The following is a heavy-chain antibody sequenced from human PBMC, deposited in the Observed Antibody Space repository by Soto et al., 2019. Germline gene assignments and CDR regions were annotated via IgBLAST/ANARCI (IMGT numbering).Heavy chain of an antibody. Sequence: EVQLVESGGGLVKPGGSLRLSCGASGFTFNYAWMNWVRQAPGKGLEWVGRIKSQGDGGTTDFAAPVKGRFTISRDDSKNTLDLQMNSLQTDDTAVYYCTADLPWVRTDYGFDYWGQGTLVTVSS. CDR2: IKSQGDGGTT. J-gene: IGHJ4*02. CDR3: TADLPWVRTDYGFDY. V-gene: IGHV3-15*07. D-gene: IGHD4-17*01. CDR1: GFTFNYAW.